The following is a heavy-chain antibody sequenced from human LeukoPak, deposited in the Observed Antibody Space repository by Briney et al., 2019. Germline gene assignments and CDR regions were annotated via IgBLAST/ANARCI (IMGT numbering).Heavy chain of an antibody. D-gene: IGHD3-3*01. V-gene: IGHV3-21*01. CDR3: ARDGEKYYDFWSGYYTDPSGMDV. J-gene: IGHJ6*02. CDR1: GFTFSSYI. Sequence: GGSLRLSCAASGFTFSSYIMNWVRQAPGKGLEWVSSISSSSSYIYYADSVKGRFTISRDNAKNSLYLQMNSLRAEDTAVYYCARDGEKYYDFWSGYYTDPSGMDVWGQGTTVTVSS. CDR2: ISSSSSYI.